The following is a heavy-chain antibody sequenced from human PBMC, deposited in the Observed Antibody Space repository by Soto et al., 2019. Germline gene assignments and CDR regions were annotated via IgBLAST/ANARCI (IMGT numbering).Heavy chain of an antibody. J-gene: IGHJ3*02. CDR2: IKSKTDGGTT. V-gene: IGHV3-15*01. Sequence: GGSLRLSCAASGFTFSNAWMSWVRQAPGKGLEWVGRIKSKTDGGTTDYAAPVKGRFTISRDDSKNTLYLQMNSLKTEDTAVYYCTTGDPRRLRLGELSSLIDAFDIWGQGTMVTVSS. CDR1: GFTFSNAW. D-gene: IGHD3-16*02. CDR3: TTGDPRRLRLGELSSLIDAFDI.